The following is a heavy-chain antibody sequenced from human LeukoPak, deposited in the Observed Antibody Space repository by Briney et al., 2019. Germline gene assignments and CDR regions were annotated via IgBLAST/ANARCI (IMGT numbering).Heavy chain of an antibody. CDR3: AKDVRYCSGGDCYGWFDP. D-gene: IGHD2-15*01. V-gene: IGHV3-23*01. Sequence: GGSLRLSCAASGFTFNTYAMAWVRQAPGKGLGWVSSIIAGGSRTYYADSAKGRFTISRDNSKNTMYLQMNSLRPEDTAVYYCAKDVRYCSGGDCYGWFDPWGQGTLVTVSS. CDR2: IIAGGSRT. J-gene: IGHJ5*02. CDR1: GFTFNTYA.